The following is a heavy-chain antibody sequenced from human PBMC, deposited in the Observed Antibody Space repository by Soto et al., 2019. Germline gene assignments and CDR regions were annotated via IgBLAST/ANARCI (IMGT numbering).Heavy chain of an antibody. D-gene: IGHD5-18*01. CDR2: IKSKTDGGTA. CDR3: AKDLRVSAMDFYYYYYYGMDV. Sequence: GGSLRLSCAASGFTFTNAWMNWVRQAPGKGLEWVSRIKSKTDGGTADYAAPVKGRFTISRDDSRTTLYLQMNSLKAEDTAVYYCAKDLRVSAMDFYYYYYYGMDVWGQGTTVTVSS. J-gene: IGHJ6*02. V-gene: IGHV3-15*07. CDR1: GFTFTNAW.